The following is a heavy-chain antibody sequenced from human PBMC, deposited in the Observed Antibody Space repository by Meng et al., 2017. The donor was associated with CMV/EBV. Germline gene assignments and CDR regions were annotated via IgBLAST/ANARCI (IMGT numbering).Heavy chain of an antibody. CDR1: TFNSYY. V-gene: IGHV1-46*02. D-gene: IGHD3-22*01. J-gene: IGHJ4*02. Sequence: TFNSYYMQWVRQAPGQGLEWMGIINPSGGSTSYARKFQGRVTMTRDTSTSTVYMELSSLRSEDTAVYYCARDRYYYDSSGYYGGFDYWGQGTLVTVSS. CDR3: ARDRYYYDSSGYYGGFDY. CDR2: INPSGGST.